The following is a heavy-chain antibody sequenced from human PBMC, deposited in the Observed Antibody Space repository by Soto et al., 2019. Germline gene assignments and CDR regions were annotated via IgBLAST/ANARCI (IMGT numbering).Heavy chain of an antibody. J-gene: IGHJ6*02. CDR3: ARESCSSTSCYVRRYYHYYYYGMDV. V-gene: IGHV6-1*01. D-gene: IGHD2-2*01. CDR1: GDSVSSNSAA. Sequence: SQTLSLTCAISGDSVSSNSAAWNWIRQSPSRGLEWLGRTYYRSKWYNDYAVSVKSRITITPDTSKNQFSLQLNSVTPEDTAVYYCARESCSSTSCYVRRYYHYYYYGMDVWGQGTTVTVSS. CDR2: TYYRSKWYN.